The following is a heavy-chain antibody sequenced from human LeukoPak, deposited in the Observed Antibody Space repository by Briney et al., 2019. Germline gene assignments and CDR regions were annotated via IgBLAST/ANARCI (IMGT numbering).Heavy chain of an antibody. CDR1: GFSFSSYW. CDR2: ISSDGSST. Sequence: GGSLRLSCAASGFSFSSYWMNWVRQAPGKGLVWVSRISSDGSSTNYADSVKGRFTISRDNSKNTLYLQMNSLRAEDTAVYYCARDYSSSWLNWGQGTLVTVSS. CDR3: ARDYSSSWLN. D-gene: IGHD6-13*01. V-gene: IGHV3-74*01. J-gene: IGHJ4*02.